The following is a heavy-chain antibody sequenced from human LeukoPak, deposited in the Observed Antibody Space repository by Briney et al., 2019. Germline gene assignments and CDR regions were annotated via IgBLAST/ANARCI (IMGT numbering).Heavy chain of an antibody. CDR1: GFIFDDYG. CDR3: ARAHYSGSFGY. D-gene: IGHD1-26*01. V-gene: IGHV3-20*04. Sequence: GGSLRLFCAASGFIFDDYGMSWVRQAPGKGLEWVSGINWNGGSTGYADSVKGRFTISRDNAKNSLYLQMNSLRAEDTALYYCARAHYSGSFGYWGQGTLVTVSS. J-gene: IGHJ4*02. CDR2: INWNGGST.